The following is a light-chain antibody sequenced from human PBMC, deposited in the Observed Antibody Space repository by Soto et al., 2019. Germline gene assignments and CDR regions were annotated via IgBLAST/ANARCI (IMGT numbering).Light chain of an antibody. J-gene: IGKJ4*01. CDR3: QQSYSTPLT. Sequence: DIQMTQSPSSLSASVGDRVTITCRASQTISSSLNWYQQKPGKAPKLLIYSASSLQSGVPSRFSGSGSGTDFTLTISSLQPEDSGSLYCQQSYSTPLTFGGGTKVEIK. V-gene: IGKV1-39*01. CDR1: QTISSS. CDR2: SAS.